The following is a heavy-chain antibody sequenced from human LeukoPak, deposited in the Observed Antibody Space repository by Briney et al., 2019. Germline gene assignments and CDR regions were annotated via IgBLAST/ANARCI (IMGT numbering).Heavy chain of an antibody. Sequence: SVKVSCKASGGTFSSYAISWVRQAPGQGLEWMGRIIPILGIANYAQKFQGRVTITADKSTSTAYMELSSLRSEDTAVYYCARVSIAVAGRFDHWGQGTLVTVSS. CDR2: IIPILGIA. J-gene: IGHJ4*02. CDR1: GGTFSSYA. V-gene: IGHV1-69*04. CDR3: ARVSIAVAGRFDH. D-gene: IGHD6-19*01.